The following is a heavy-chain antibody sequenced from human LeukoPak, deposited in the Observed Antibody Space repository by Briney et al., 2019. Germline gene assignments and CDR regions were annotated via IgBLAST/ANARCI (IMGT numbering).Heavy chain of an antibody. Sequence: PGGSLRLSCAASGFTFSNCAMTWVRQAPGEGLEWVSTISGGGGDTYYADSVRGRFTISRDNSKSTLYLQMNSLRAEDTAIHYCAKVPYSDYGSGRPPFMDVWGQGTTVAVSS. J-gene: IGHJ6*02. V-gene: IGHV3-23*01. CDR3: AKVPYSDYGSGRPPFMDV. CDR2: ISGGGGDT. CDR1: GFTFSNCA. D-gene: IGHD3-10*01.